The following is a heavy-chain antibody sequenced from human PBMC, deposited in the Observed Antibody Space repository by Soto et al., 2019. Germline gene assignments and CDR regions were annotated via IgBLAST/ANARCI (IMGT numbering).Heavy chain of an antibody. D-gene: IGHD6-6*01. Sequence: GESLKISCKGSGYSFATYWIGWVRQMPGKGLEWMGIIHPGDSDSRYSPSFQGQVTISADNSISTAYLQLSSLKASDTGMYYCARSYSSSSYYYYGMDVWGQGTTVTVSS. J-gene: IGHJ6*02. CDR1: GYSFATYW. CDR2: IHPGDSDS. V-gene: IGHV5-51*01. CDR3: ARSYSSSSYYYYGMDV.